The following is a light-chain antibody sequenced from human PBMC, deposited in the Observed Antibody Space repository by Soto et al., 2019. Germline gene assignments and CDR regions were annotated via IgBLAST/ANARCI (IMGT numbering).Light chain of an antibody. CDR1: SSDVGGYNY. Sequence: QSALTQPASVSGSPGQSITISCTGPSSDVGGYNYVSWYQQHPGKAPKLMIYDVSNRPSGVSDRFSGSKSDNTASLTISGLQTEDEADYYCSSYTTTSTLIFGGGTQLTVL. V-gene: IGLV2-14*01. J-gene: IGLJ2*01. CDR2: DVS. CDR3: SSYTTTSTLI.